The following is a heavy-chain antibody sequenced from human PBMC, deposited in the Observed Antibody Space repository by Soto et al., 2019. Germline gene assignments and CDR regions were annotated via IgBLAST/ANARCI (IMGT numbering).Heavy chain of an antibody. V-gene: IGHV4-31*03. CDR3: ARGDATKIVVTTYYAMDV. J-gene: IGHJ6*02. Sequence: TSETLSLTCTVSGGSISSGGYYWSWIRQHPGKGLEWIGYIYYSGSTYYNPSLKSRVTISVDTSKSQFSLKLSSVTAADTAVYYCARGDATKIVVTTYYAMDVWGQGTTGTVSS. D-gene: IGHD4-17*01. CDR2: IYYSGST. CDR1: GGSISSGGYY.